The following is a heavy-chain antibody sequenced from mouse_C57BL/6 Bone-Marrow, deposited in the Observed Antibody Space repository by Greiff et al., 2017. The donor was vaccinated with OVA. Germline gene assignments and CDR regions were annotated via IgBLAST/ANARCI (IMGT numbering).Heavy chain of an antibody. CDR3: ATYYFDD. CDR1: GYTFTSYW. CDR2: IDPADSST. V-gene: IGHV1-69*01. Sequence: QVQLQQPGAELVMPGASVKLSCKASGYTFTSYWMHWVKQRPGQGLEWIGEIDPADSSTNYTQKFKGKSTLTEDKSSSTTYMQLSSLTSEDSAVYYCATYYFDDWGQGTTLTVSS. J-gene: IGHJ2*01.